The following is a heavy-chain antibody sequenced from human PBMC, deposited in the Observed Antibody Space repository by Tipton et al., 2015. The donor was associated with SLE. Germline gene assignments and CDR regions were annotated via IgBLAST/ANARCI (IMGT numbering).Heavy chain of an antibody. D-gene: IGHD3-3*01. V-gene: IGHV4-59*08. CDR3: ARGPITILAPGDAFDI. CDR1: GGSISSHY. J-gene: IGHJ3*02. CDR2: IYYSGST. Sequence: TLSLTCTVSGGSISSHYWSWIRQPPGKGLEWIGYIYYSGSTNYNPSLKSRVTISVDTSKNHFSLKLSSVTAADTAVYYCARGPITILAPGDAFDIWGQGTMVTVSS.